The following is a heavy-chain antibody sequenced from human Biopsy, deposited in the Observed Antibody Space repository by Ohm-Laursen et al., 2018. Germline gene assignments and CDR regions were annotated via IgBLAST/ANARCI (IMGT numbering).Heavy chain of an antibody. J-gene: IGHJ5*02. CDR1: GGSISSFY. D-gene: IGHD3-10*01. V-gene: IGHV4-34*01. CDR2: INHSGST. Sequence: GTLSLTCAVSGGSISSFYWTWIRQPPGKGPEWIGDINHSGSTNYTPSLDSRVAISADTSKNQFSLNLYSVTAADTAVYFCARGLPRIAPMVRGRRTWFDPWGQGTLVTVSS. CDR3: ARGLPRIAPMVRGRRTWFDP.